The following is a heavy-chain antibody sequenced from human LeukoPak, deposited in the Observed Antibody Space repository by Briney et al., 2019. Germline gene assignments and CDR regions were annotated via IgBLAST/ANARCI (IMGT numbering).Heavy chain of an antibody. V-gene: IGHV3-30*02. Sequence: GSLRLSCAASGFTFSSYGMHWVRPAPGKGLEWVAFIRYDGSNKYYADSVKGRFTISRDNSKNTLYLQMNSLRAEDTAVYYCAKWGRYNWNDVEAFDIWGQGTMVTVSS. CDR2: IRYDGSNK. D-gene: IGHD1-20*01. CDR3: AKWGRYNWNDVEAFDI. J-gene: IGHJ3*02. CDR1: GFTFSSYG.